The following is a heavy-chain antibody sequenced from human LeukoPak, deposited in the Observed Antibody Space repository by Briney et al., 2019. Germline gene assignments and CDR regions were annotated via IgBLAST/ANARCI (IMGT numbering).Heavy chain of an antibody. J-gene: IGHJ4*02. V-gene: IGHV4-31*03. CDR3: ARGRYYGFSGDS. D-gene: IGHD3-10*01. CDR2: IYSVAA. CDR1: GGSIGNDGYY. Sequence: SETLSLTCTVSGGSIGNDGYYWNWLRQHPGRGLEWIAFIYSVAASYNPSLKSRVTISVDTSTNQFSLKLTSVTAADTAVYFCARGRYYGFSGDSWGQGTLVTVSS.